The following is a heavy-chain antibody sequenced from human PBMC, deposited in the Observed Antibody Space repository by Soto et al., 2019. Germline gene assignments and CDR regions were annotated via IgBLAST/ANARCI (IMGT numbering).Heavy chain of an antibody. Sequence: QITLKESGPPLVKPTQTLTLTCTFSGFSLSISGVAVGWIRQPPGKALEWLAVIYGDDDKRSSPSLKSRLTITKYTSKNQVVLTLTNMDPVDTATYYCAHRLRFNGEDAFDIWGQGKMVTVSS. CDR2: IYGDDDK. D-gene: IGHD7-27*01. V-gene: IGHV2-5*02. CDR1: GFSLSISGVA. CDR3: AHRLRFNGEDAFDI. J-gene: IGHJ3*02.